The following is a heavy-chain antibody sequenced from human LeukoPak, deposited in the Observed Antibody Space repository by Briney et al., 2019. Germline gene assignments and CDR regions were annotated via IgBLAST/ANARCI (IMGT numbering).Heavy chain of an antibody. V-gene: IGHV4-31*03. CDR1: GGSISSGGYY. CDR2: IYYSGST. CDR3: ARGHYDFWSGGRVFPGSPDY. D-gene: IGHD3-3*01. Sequence: PSQTLSLTCTVSGGSISSGGYYWSWIRQHPGKGLEWIGYIYYSGSTYYNPSLKSRVTISVDTSKNQFSLKLSSVTAADTAVYYCARGHYDFWSGGRVFPGSPDYWGQGTLVTVSS. J-gene: IGHJ4*02.